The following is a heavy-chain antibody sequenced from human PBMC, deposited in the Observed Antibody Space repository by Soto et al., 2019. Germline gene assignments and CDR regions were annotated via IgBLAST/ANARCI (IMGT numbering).Heavy chain of an antibody. CDR1: GFTFSDYY. V-gene: IGHV3-11*01. Sequence: QVQLVESGGGLVKPGGSLRLSCAASGFTFSDYYMNWIRQAPGKGPEWVSYISGSGTTIYYADSVKGRFTISRDNAKNSQYLQMKSRGAENTAVYYGAREVRRKGGRCGGDSPHYYHGMDVWGQGTTVTVSS. J-gene: IGHJ6*02. D-gene: IGHD2-21*02. CDR3: AREVRRKGGRCGGDSPHYYHGMDV. CDR2: ISGSGTTI.